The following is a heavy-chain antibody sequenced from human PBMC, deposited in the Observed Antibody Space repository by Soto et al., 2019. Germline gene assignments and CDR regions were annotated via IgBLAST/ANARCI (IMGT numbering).Heavy chain of an antibody. D-gene: IGHD6-19*01. CDR1: GYTFTSFD. CDR2: MNPNSGTT. V-gene: IGHV1-8*01. Sequence: QVQLVQSGAEVKKPGASVKVSCKASGYTFTSFDIHWVRQATGQGLEWMGWMNPNSGTTNNALKFQDRVTMTRNTSISTAYMEVSSLRSEDTAVYYCARPYYSGWFLFTSWGQGTLVTVSS. J-gene: IGHJ5*02. CDR3: ARPYYSGWFLFTS.